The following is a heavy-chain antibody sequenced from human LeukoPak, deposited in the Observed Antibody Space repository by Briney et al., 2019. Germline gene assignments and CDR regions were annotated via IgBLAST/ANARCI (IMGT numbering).Heavy chain of an antibody. J-gene: IGHJ3*02. CDR1: RFTFSSYE. Sequence: SGGSLRLSCAASRFTFSSYEMNWVRQTPGKGLEWVSYISSSGSTISYADSVKGRFTISRVNAKNSLYLQMNSLRADDTAVYYCAREAAADVFDIWGQGTMVTVSS. V-gene: IGHV3-48*03. D-gene: IGHD6-13*01. CDR3: AREAAADVFDI. CDR2: ISSSGSTI.